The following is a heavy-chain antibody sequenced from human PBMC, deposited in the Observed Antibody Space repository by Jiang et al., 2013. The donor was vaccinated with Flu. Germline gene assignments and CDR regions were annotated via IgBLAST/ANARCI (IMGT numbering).Heavy chain of an antibody. D-gene: IGHD4-17*01. Sequence: VQLVESGGGLVKPGGSLRLSCAASGFTFSSYSMNWVRQAPGKGLEWVSSISSSSSYIYYADSVKGRFTISRDNAKNSLYLQMNSLRAEDTAVYYCARGPHDYDELGDYFDYVGPGNPGHRLL. J-gene: IGHJ4*02. V-gene: IGHV3-21*01. CDR3: ARGPHDYDELGDYFDY. CDR1: GFTFSSYS. CDR2: ISSSSSYI.